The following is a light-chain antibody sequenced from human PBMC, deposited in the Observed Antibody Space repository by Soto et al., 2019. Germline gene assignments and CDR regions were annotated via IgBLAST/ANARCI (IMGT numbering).Light chain of an antibody. CDR3: QSYDSSLSGSV. CDR1: SPNIGAGYD. J-gene: IGLJ2*01. CDR2: GNS. Sequence: QSVLTQPPSVSGAPGQRVTISCTGSSPNIGAGYDVHWYLQLPGTAPKLLIYGNSNRPSGVPDRFSGSKSGTSASLAITGLQAEDEADYYCQSYDSSLSGSVFGGGTKVTVL. V-gene: IGLV1-40*01.